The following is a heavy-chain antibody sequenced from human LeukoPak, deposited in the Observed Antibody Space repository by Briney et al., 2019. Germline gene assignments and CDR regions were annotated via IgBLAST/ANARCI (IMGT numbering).Heavy chain of an antibody. J-gene: IGHJ3*02. V-gene: IGHV2-70*11. D-gene: IGHD6-19*01. CDR2: IDWDDDK. CDR3: ARIHSIAVAGTGAFDI. Sequence: SGPTLVNPTQTLTLTCTFSGFSLSTSGMCVSWIRQPPGKALEWLARIDWDDDKYYSTSLKTRLTISKDPSKNQVVLTMTNMDPVDTATYYCARIHSIAVAGTGAFDIWGQGTMVTVSS. CDR1: GFSLSTSGMC.